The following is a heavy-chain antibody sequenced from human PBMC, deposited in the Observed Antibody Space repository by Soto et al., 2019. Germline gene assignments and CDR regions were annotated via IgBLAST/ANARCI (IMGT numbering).Heavy chain of an antibody. CDR3: ARVVRDYYDSSGYYSENNWFDP. D-gene: IGHD3-22*01. J-gene: IGHJ5*02. V-gene: IGHV4-30-2*01. Sequence: SETLSLTCAVSGGSISSGGYSWSWIRQPPGKGLEWIGYIYHSGSTYYNPSLKSRVTISVDRSKNQFSLKLSSVTAADTAVYYCARVVRDYYDSSGYYSENNWFDPWGQGTLVTVSS. CDR2: IYHSGST. CDR1: GGSISSGGYS.